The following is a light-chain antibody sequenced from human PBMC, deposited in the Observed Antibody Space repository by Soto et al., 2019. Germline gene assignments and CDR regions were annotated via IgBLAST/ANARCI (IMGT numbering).Light chain of an antibody. CDR1: QSVLYSSNNQNY. CDR2: WAS. CDR3: QQYYSTPIS. Sequence: DIVMTQAPDSLAVSLGERATINCKSSQSVLYSSNNQNYLAWYQQKPGQPPKLIIYWASTRESGVPDGFSGSGSGTDFTLTISSLQAEDVAVYYCQQYYSTPISFGEGTRLETK. V-gene: IGKV4-1*01. J-gene: IGKJ5*01.